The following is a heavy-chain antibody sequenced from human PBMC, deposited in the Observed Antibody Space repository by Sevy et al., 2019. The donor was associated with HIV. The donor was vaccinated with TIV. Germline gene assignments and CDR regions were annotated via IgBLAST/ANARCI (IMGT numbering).Heavy chain of an antibody. J-gene: IGHJ4*02. CDR2: VSSDGSEI. V-gene: IGHV3-30-3*01. Sequence: GGSLRLYCAVSGFTFSTYAMHWVRQAPGKGLECVAIVSSDGSEINYADSVKGRFTIFRDNSRNTLYLQMNSLRTEDTALYYCARDQLGSIDYWGQGTLVTVSS. CDR1: GFTFSTYA. D-gene: IGHD7-27*01. CDR3: ARDQLGSIDY.